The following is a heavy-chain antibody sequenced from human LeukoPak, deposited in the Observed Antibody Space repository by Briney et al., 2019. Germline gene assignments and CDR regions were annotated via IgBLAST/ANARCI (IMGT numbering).Heavy chain of an antibody. J-gene: IGHJ6*02. CDR2: IYYSGST. V-gene: IGHV4-39*02. CDR3: ARDHMVRGVYYYGMDV. Sequence: SETLSLTCTVSGGSISSSSYSWGWFRHPPGKGLEGIGGIYYSGSTYYNPSLKSRVTISVDTSKNQFSLRLSSVTAADTAVYYCARDHMVRGVYYYGMDVWGQGTTVTVSS. D-gene: IGHD3-10*01. CDR1: GGSISSSSYS.